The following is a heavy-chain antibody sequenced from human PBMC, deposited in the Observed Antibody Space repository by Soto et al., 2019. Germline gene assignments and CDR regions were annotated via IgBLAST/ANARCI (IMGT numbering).Heavy chain of an antibody. CDR2: FYYSGIT. Sequence: CVTVSLTYIVSGVSVSSGAYSWNWIRQPPGKGLEWIGYFYYSGITHYNPSLKSRVTISVDTSKNQFSLKRSSVTDAETAGYYWARWLVPWGQG. CDR3: ARWLVP. V-gene: IGHV4-61*08. J-gene: IGHJ5*01. CDR1: GVSVSSGAYS.